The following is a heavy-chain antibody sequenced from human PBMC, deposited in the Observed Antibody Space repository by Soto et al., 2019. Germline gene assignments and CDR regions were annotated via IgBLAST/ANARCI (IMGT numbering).Heavy chain of an antibody. CDR2: ISAYNGNT. D-gene: IGHD2-8*01. CDR1: GYTFTSYG. CDR3: AISELWNGRVYAPKGADY. Sequence: QVQLVQSGAEVKKPGASVKVSCKASGYTFTSYGISWVRQSPGQGLEWMGWISAYNGNTNYAQKLQGRVTMTTDTSTSTAYMELRSLRSDDTAVYYCAISELWNGRVYAPKGADYWGQGTLVTVSS. V-gene: IGHV1-18*01. J-gene: IGHJ4*02.